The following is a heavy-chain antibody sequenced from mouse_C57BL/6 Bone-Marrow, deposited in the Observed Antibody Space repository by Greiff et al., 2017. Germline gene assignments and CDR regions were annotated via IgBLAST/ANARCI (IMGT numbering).Heavy chain of an antibody. CDR3: TRPYYYGSSHWFAY. CDR2: IRNKANNHAT. V-gene: IGHV6-6*01. CDR1: GFTFSDAW. J-gene: IGHJ3*01. Sequence: EVKLQESGGGLVQPGGSMKLSCAASGFTFSDAWMDWVRQSPEKGLEWVAEIRNKANNHATYYAESVKGRFTISRDDSKSSVYLQMNSLRAEDTGIYYCTRPYYYGSSHWFAYWGQGTLVTVSA. D-gene: IGHD1-1*01.